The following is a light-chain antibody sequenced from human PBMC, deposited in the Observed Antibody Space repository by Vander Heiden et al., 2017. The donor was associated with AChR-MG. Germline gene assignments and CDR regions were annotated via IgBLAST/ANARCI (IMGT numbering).Light chain of an antibody. CDR2: DAS. J-gene: IGKJ1*01. Sequence: DIVLTQSPAPLSLSPGDRATLSCRASQSVSSYLAWYQQKPGQAPRLLIYDASNRATGIPARFSGSGSGTEFTLTISSLEPEDFAVYYCQQRSNWPGTFGQGTKVEIK. CDR1: QSVSSY. V-gene: IGKV3-11*01. CDR3: QQRSNWPGT.